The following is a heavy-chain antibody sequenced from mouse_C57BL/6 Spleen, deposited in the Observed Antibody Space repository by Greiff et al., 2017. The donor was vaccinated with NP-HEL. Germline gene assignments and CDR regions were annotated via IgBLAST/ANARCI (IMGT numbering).Heavy chain of an antibody. V-gene: IGHV1-81*01. D-gene: IGHD2-3*01. CDR3: ARGTVYDGYYDYAMDY. CDR1: GYTFTSYG. Sequence: VKLQESGAELARPGASVKLSCKASGYTFTSYGISWVKQRTGQGLEWIGEIYPRSGNTYYNEKFKGKATLTADKSSSTAYMELRSLTSEDSAVYFCARGTVYDGYYDYAMDYWGQGTSVTVSS. J-gene: IGHJ4*01. CDR2: IYPRSGNT.